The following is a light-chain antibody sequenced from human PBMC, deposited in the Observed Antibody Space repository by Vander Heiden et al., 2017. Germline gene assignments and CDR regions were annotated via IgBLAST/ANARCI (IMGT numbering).Light chain of an antibody. Sequence: DIQMTQSPSSLSASVGDRVTITCRASQSISSYLNWYQQKPGKAPKLLIYAASSLQSGVPSRFRGRGSGKDFTLTISRLQPEDFATYYWLKSDSTPITFGGGTRVEIK. CDR3: LKSDSTPIT. V-gene: IGKV1-39*01. CDR1: QSISSY. CDR2: AAS. J-gene: IGKJ4*01.